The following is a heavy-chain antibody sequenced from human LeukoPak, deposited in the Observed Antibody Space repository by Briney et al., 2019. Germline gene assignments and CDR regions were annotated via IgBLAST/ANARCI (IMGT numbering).Heavy chain of an antibody. V-gene: IGHV4-61*02. D-gene: IGHD5-18*01. CDR2: RGSN. Sequence: RGSNNYNPSRKSRVTIAVDTAKNQFALKLSAVTAADTAVYYCARDRRNPTAMVYYYYMDVWGKGTTVTVSS. J-gene: IGHJ6*03. CDR3: ARDRRNPTAMVYYYYMDV.